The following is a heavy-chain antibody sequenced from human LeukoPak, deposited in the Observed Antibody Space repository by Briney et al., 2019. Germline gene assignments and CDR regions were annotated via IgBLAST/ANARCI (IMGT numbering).Heavy chain of an antibody. CDR2: VSPTSGKT. CDR3: ARGRVVWFGAGWYYDL. Sequence: GASVKVSCKASGYTFTNYDFNWVRQPTGQGLEWMGWVSPTSGKTEYAQKFQGRVTMTRNASISTVYMELNSLRSEDTAVYYCARGRVVWFGAGWYYDLWGRGTLVTVSS. D-gene: IGHD3-10*01. CDR1: GYTFTNYD. V-gene: IGHV1-8*01. J-gene: IGHJ2*01.